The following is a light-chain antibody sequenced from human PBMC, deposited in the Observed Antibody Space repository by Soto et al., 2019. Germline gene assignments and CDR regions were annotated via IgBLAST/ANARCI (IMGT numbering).Light chain of an antibody. V-gene: IGKV3-20*01. J-gene: IGKJ2*01. CDR3: QQYNNWPYT. CDR1: QSVSSSY. Sequence: EIVLTQSPGTLSLSPGERATLSCRASQSVSSSYLAWYQQKPGQAPRLLIYGASSRATGIPDRFSGSGSGTDFTLTISSLPSEDFAVYYCQQYNNWPYTFGQGTKLEI. CDR2: GAS.